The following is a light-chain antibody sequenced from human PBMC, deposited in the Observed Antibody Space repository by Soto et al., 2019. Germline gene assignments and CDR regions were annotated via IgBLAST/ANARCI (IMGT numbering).Light chain of an antibody. CDR2: DAS. CDR1: QSISSW. CDR3: QQYNSYSPWT. V-gene: IGKV1-5*01. Sequence: DILMIQSPSTLSAYVGDRVTISCRASQSISSWLAWYQQKPGKAPKLLIYDASSLESGVPSRFSGSGSGTEFTLTISSLQPDDFATYYCQQYNSYSPWTFGQGTKVDIK. J-gene: IGKJ1*01.